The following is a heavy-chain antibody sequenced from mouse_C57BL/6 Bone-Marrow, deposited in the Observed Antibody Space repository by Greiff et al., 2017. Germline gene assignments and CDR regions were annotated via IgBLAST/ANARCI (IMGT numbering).Heavy chain of an antibody. D-gene: IGHD2-13*01. CDR1: GYTFTDYY. V-gene: IGHV1-26*01. CDR3: ASQVRDYNAMDY. J-gene: IGHJ4*01. Sequence: VQLQQSGPELVKPGASVKISCKASGYTFTDYYMNWVKQSHGKSLEWIGDINPNNGGTSYNQKFKGKATLTVDKSSSTAYMQLSSLTSEDSAVYYCASQVRDYNAMDYWGQGTAVTVSA. CDR2: INPNNGGT.